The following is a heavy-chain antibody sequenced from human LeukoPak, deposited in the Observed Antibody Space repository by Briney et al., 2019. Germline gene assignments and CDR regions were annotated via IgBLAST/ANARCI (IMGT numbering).Heavy chain of an antibody. V-gene: IGHV4-34*01. Sequence: PSETLSLTCAVYGRSFSGYYWSWIRQAPGKGLEWIGEINHSGSTNYNPSLKSRVTISVDTSKHQFSLKLSSVTAADTAVYYCAVTYYDFLTGWSQRTLDYWGQGTLVTVSS. CDR2: INHSGST. J-gene: IGHJ4*02. CDR3: AVTYYDFLTGWSQRTLDY. D-gene: IGHD3-9*01. CDR1: GRSFSGYY.